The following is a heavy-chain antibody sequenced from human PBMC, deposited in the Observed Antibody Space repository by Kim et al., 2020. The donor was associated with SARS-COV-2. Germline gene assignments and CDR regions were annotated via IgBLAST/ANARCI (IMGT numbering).Heavy chain of an antibody. Sequence: SETLSLTCAVYGGSFSGYYWSWIRQPPGKGLEWIGEINHSGSTNYNPSLKSRVTISVDTSKNQFSLKLSSVTAADTAVYYCARGQVGFLEWLPRLYCYYGMDVWGQGTTVTVSS. CDR3: ARGQVGFLEWLPRLYCYYGMDV. CDR2: INHSGST. CDR1: GGSFSGYY. J-gene: IGHJ6*02. V-gene: IGHV4-34*01. D-gene: IGHD3-3*01.